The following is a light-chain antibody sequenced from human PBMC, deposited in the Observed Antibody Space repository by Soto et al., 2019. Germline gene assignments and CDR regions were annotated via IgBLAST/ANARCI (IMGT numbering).Light chain of an antibody. Sequence: QSVLTQPPSVSAAPGQKVTISCSGSSSNIGKSFVSWYQQHPGKAPKLMIYEVSKRPSGVPDRFSGSKSGNTASLTVSGLQADDEADYYCSSYAGSNKSVFGTGTKLTVL. J-gene: IGLJ1*01. CDR3: SSYAGSNKSV. CDR1: SSNIGKSF. CDR2: EVS. V-gene: IGLV2-8*01.